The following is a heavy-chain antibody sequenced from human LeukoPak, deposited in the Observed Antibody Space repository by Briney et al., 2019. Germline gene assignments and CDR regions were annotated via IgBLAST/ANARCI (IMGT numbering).Heavy chain of an antibody. V-gene: IGHV3-30*18. D-gene: IGHD5-12*01. Sequence: GGSLRLSCAASGFTFSRYGMHWVRQAPGKGLEWVAVISYDGSNKYYGDSVKGRFTISRDNSKNTLYLQMNSLRAEDTAVYYCAKDEVSMVATIWGFDYWGQGTLVTVSS. CDR3: AKDEVSMVATIWGFDY. J-gene: IGHJ4*02. CDR1: GFTFSRYG. CDR2: ISYDGSNK.